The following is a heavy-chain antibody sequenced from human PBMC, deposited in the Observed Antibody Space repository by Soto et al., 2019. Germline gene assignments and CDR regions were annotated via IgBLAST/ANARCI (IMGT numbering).Heavy chain of an antibody. CDR3: ARGGYSYGPVNY. D-gene: IGHD5-18*01. Sequence: VGSLRLSCAASGFTFSSYSMNWVRQAPGKGLEWVSSISSSSSYIYYADSVKGRFTISRDNAKNSLYLQMNSLRAEDTAVYYCARGGYSYGPVNYWGQGTLVTVSS. V-gene: IGHV3-21*01. CDR1: GFTFSSYS. CDR2: ISSSSSYI. J-gene: IGHJ4*02.